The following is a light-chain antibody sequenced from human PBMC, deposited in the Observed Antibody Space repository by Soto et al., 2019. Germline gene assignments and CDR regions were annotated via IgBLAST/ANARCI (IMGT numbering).Light chain of an antibody. CDR1: QGIKSY. Sequence: TTQSPSSLSASVGDTVTITCRASQGIKSYLYWYQQKPGKAPKLLISGASSLQSGVPSRFSGSGSGTDFTLTISRLEPEDFAVYYCQQYGSSGTFGQGTKVDIK. CDR2: GAS. V-gene: IGKV1-39*01. J-gene: IGKJ1*01. CDR3: QQYGSSGT.